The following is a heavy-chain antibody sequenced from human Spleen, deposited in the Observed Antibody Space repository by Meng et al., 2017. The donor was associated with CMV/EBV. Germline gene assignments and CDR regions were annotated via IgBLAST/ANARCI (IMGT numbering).Heavy chain of an antibody. CDR3: ARDTGTAAADA. Sequence: GESLKISCAASGFTFSSYSMNWVRQAPGKGLEWVAFISNARRPDAIYYGDSVKGRFTISRDNARSTLYLQMNNLSAADTAIYYCARDTGTAAADAWGQGTLVTVSS. J-gene: IGHJ5*02. D-gene: IGHD2-2*01. CDR2: ISNARRPDAI. CDR1: GFTFSSYS. V-gene: IGHV3-48*04.